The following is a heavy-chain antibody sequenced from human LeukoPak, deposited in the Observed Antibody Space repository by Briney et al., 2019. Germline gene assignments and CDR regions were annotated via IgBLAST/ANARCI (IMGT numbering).Heavy chain of an antibody. J-gene: IGHJ6*03. V-gene: IGHV4-59*08. CDR2: IYYTGST. D-gene: IGHD1-14*01. CDR1: RGSISGYY. CDR3: AGVAGDYYYYMDV. Sequence: SETLSLTCTVSRGSISGYYWSWSRQPPGEGLEWIGHIYYTGSTNYTPSLTKYNPSLTSRVTISVDTSKNQFSLKMRSVTAADTAVYYCAGVAGDYYYYMDVWGKGTTVTVSS.